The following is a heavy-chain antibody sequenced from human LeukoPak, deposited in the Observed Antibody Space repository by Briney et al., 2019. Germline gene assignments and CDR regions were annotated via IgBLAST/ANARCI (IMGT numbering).Heavy chain of an antibody. D-gene: IGHD6-19*01. V-gene: IGHV3-21*01. CDR3: ARDQKQWLADAFDI. J-gene: IGHJ3*02. CDR1: GFTFDDYA. Sequence: PGGSLRLSCAASGFTFDDYAMHWVRQAPGKGLKWVSSISSSSSYIYYADSVKGRFTISRDNAKSSLYLQMNSLRAEDTAVYYCARDQKQWLADAFDIWGQGTMVTVSS. CDR2: ISSSSSYI.